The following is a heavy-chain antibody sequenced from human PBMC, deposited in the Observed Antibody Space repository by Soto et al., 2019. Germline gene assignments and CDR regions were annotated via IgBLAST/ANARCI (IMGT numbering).Heavy chain of an antibody. CDR2: INYSGST. CDR1: GDSISGGGDY. CDR3: SRDFREWNIDYFDS. D-gene: IGHD1-1*01. J-gene: IGHJ4*02. Sequence: QVQLQESGPGLVKPSQTLSLTCTVSGDSISGGGDYWNWIRQHPGKGLEWIGYINYSGSTYYNPSLKRRVIISVDTSKNQFSRKLTSVTAADTAVYYCSRDFREWNIDYFDSWGQGTLVTVSS. V-gene: IGHV4-31*03.